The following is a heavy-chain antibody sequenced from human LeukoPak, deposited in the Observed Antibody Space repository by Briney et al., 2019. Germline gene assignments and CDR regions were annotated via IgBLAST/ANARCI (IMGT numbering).Heavy chain of an antibody. Sequence: GESLKISCKGSGYSFTSYWIGWVRQMPGKGLEWMGIIYPGDSDTRYSPSFQGQVTISADKSISTAYLQWSSLKASDTAMYYCARRKLTMVRGVISDYFNYWGQGTLVTVSS. D-gene: IGHD3-10*01. CDR2: IYPGDSDT. CDR3: ARRKLTMVRGVISDYFNY. CDR1: GYSFTSYW. J-gene: IGHJ4*02. V-gene: IGHV5-51*01.